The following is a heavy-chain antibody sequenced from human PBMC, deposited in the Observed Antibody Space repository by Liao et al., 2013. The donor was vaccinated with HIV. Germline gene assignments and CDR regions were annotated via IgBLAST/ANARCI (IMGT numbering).Heavy chain of an antibody. Sequence: VQLQESGPGLVKPSETLSLTCTVSGDLIRRDNYYWTWIRQPAGKGLEWIGHIYTGMSTTGTTNYNPSLKSRVTISVDTSKNQFSLKLSSVTAADTAVYYCAREKLGIYSHFDYWGQGTLVTVSS. J-gene: IGHJ4*02. V-gene: IGHV4-61*02. CDR1: GDLIRRDNYY. D-gene: IGHD7-27*01. CDR2: IYTGMSTTGTT. CDR3: AREKLGIYSHFDY.